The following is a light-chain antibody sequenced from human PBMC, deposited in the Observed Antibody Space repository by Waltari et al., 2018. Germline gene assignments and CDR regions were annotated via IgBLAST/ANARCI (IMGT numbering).Light chain of an antibody. J-gene: IGLJ3*02. CDR1: ASNIGGNL. CDR2: RSD. CDR3: ASWDDSLNGHWV. V-gene: IGLV1-44*01. Sequence: QSVLTQPPSASGTPGPRVTIPCSGSASNIGGNLVNWYHQLPGKAPKLLIYRSDLRPSGVPDRFSGSKSGTSASLAISGLQSEDEADYFCASWDDSLNGHWVFGGGTKVTVL.